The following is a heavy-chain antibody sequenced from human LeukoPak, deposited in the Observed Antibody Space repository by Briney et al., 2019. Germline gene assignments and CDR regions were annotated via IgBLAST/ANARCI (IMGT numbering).Heavy chain of an antibody. Sequence: GGSLRLSCAASGFTFSSYWMSWVRQAPGKGLEWVANIKQDGSEKYYVDSVKGRFTISRDNAKNSLYLQMNSLRAEDTAVYYCTTETYSSGWYGFGYYYYMDVWGKGTTVTISS. CDR2: IKQDGSEK. CDR3: TTETYSSGWYGFGYYYYMDV. V-gene: IGHV3-7*01. CDR1: GFTFSSYW. D-gene: IGHD6-19*01. J-gene: IGHJ6*03.